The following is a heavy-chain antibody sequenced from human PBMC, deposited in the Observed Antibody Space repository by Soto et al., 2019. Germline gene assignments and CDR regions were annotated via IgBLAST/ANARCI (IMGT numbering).Heavy chain of an antibody. CDR3: ARDGYCSSTSCYFRWNYYYYGMDV. D-gene: IGHD2-2*03. V-gene: IGHV1-69*13. Sequence: SVKVSCKASGGTFSSYAISWVRQAPGQGLEWMGGIIPIFGTANYAQKFQGRVTITADESTSTAYMELSSLRSEDTAVYYCARDGYCSSTSCYFRWNYYYYGMDVWGQGTTVTV. J-gene: IGHJ6*02. CDR2: IIPIFGTA. CDR1: GGTFSSYA.